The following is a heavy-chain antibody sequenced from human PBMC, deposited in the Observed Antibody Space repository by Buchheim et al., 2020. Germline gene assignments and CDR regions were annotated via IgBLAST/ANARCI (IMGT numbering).Heavy chain of an antibody. CDR3: ARDPCRGHYYGSGLFDY. V-gene: IGHV3-33*01. CDR2: IWYDGSNK. Sequence: QVQLVESGGGVVQPGRSLRLSCAASGFTFSSYGMHWVRQAPGKGLEWVAVIWYDGSNKYYADSVKGRFTISRDNSKNTLYLKMNSLRAENTAVYYCARDPCRGHYYGSGLFDYWGQGTL. D-gene: IGHD3-10*01. J-gene: IGHJ4*02. CDR1: GFTFSSYG.